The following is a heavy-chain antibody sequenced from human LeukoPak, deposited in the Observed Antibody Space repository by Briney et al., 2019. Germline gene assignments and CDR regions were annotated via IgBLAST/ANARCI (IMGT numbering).Heavy chain of an antibody. CDR1: GFTFSSYW. CDR2: IKQDGSEK. J-gene: IGHJ4*02. V-gene: IGHV3-7*01. Sequence: GGSLRLSCAASGFTFSSYWMSRVRQAPGKGLEWVANIKQDGSEKYYVDSVKGRFTISRDNAKNSLYLQTNSLRAEDTAVYYCALGSQWLTYSYFDYWGQGTLVTVSS. CDR3: ALGSQWLTYSYFDY. D-gene: IGHD6-19*01.